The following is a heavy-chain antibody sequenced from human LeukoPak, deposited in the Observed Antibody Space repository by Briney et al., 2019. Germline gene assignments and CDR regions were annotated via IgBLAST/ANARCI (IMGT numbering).Heavy chain of an antibody. CDR2: IYHSGST. CDR1: GYSISSGYY. V-gene: IGHV4-38-2*02. J-gene: IGHJ3*02. CDR3: ARDGRIWYYDSSVDAFDI. D-gene: IGHD3-22*01. Sequence: SETLSLTCTVSGYSISSGYYWGWIRQPPGKGLEWIGSIYHSGSTYYNPSLKSRVTISVDTSKNQFSLKLSSVTAADTAVYYCARDGRIWYYDSSVDAFDIWGQGTMVTVSS.